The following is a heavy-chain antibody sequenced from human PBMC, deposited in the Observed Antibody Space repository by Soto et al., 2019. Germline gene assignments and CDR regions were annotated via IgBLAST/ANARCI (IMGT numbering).Heavy chain of an antibody. CDR3: AKVIAAAGTGYWFDP. V-gene: IGHV3-23*01. J-gene: IGHJ5*02. Sequence: EVQLLESGGGLVQPGGSLRLSCAASGFTFSSYAMSWVRQAPGKGLEWVSAISGSGGSTYYADSLKGRFTISRDNSKNTLYLQMNSLRAEYTAGYYCAKVIAAAGTGYWFDPWGQGTLVTVSS. D-gene: IGHD6-13*01. CDR1: GFTFSSYA. CDR2: ISGSGGST.